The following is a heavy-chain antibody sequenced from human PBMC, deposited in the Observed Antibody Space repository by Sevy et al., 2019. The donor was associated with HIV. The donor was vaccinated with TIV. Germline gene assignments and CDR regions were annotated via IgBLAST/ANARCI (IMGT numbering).Heavy chain of an antibody. D-gene: IGHD6-13*01. V-gene: IGHV3-7*01. CDR3: ARDTGGIGMDV. CDR1: GFTFSSHW. Sequence: GGSLRLSCVASGFTFSSHWMSWVRQAPGKGLEWVANIKQDGSEKYYVDSVKGRFTISRDNAKNSLSLQMNSLRAEDKAVYYCARDTGGIGMDVWGQGTTVTVSS. CDR2: IKQDGSEK. J-gene: IGHJ6*02.